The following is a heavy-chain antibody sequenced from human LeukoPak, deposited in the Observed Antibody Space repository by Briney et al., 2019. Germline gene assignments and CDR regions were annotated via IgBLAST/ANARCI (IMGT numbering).Heavy chain of an antibody. CDR3: ARLRVSGSYLYYFDY. J-gene: IGHJ4*02. Sequence: SETLSLTCTVSNGSISNYHWSWVRRPPGKGLEWIGYILTSGTTNYNPSLKRRLTISVDTSKNQFTLKLSSVTAADTAVYYCARLRVSGSYLYYFDYWGQGTLVSVSS. D-gene: IGHD1-26*01. CDR1: NGSISNYH. CDR2: ILTSGTT. V-gene: IGHV4-4*09.